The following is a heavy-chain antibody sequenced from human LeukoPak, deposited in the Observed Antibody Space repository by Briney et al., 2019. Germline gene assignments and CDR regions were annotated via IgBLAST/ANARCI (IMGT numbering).Heavy chain of an antibody. V-gene: IGHV3-30*04. J-gene: IGHJ4*02. CDR1: GLTFSSYA. CDR3: ARFTVFDY. CDR2: ISYDGSNK. D-gene: IGHD4-11*01. Sequence: GGSLRLSCAASGLTFSSYAMHWVRQAPGKGLEWVAVISYDGSNKYYADSVKGRFTISRDNSKNTLYLQMNSLRAEDTAVYYCARFTVFDYWGQGTLVTVSS.